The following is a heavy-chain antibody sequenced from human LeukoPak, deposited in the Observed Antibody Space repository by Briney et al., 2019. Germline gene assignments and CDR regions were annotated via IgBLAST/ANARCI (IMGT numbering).Heavy chain of an antibody. J-gene: IGHJ4*02. CDR2: IDPIDSYT. V-gene: IGHV5-10-1*01. CDR3: ARARVDTAMADFDY. CDR1: GFIFTTYW. Sequence: PGESLRISCQTSGFIFTTYWIAWVRQMPGKGLEWMGGIDPIDSYTTYSPSFQGHVTISADKSIATVYLQWSSLKASDTAMYYCARARVDTAMADFDYWGQGTLVTVSS. D-gene: IGHD5-18*01.